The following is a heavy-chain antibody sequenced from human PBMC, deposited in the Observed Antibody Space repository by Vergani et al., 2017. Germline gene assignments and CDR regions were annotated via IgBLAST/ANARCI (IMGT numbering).Heavy chain of an antibody. V-gene: IGHV1-2*02. J-gene: IGHJ6*02. CDR1: GYTFTGYY. CDR3: ARSNITIFGVADYYYYGMDV. Sequence: VQLVQSGAEVKKPGASVKVSCKASGYTFTGYYMHWVRQAPGQGLEWMGWINPNSGGTNYAQKFQGRVTITADKSTSTAYMELSSLRSEDTAVYYCARSNITIFGVADYYYYGMDVWGQGTTVTVSS. D-gene: IGHD3-3*01. CDR2: INPNSGGT.